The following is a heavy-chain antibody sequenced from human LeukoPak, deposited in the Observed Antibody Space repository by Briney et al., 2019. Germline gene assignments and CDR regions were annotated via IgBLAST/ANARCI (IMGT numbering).Heavy chain of an antibody. D-gene: IGHD1-26*01. CDR1: GYNFTSYW. Sequence: GGSLKISCKASGYNFTSYWIGWVRQVPGKGLEWMGIIYLGDSDTRYSPSFEGRVTISADKSISTAYLQWNSLKASDTAMYYCARFGVGATFDFWGQGTVVTVSS. J-gene: IGHJ4*02. CDR2: IYLGDSDT. CDR3: ARFGVGATFDF. V-gene: IGHV5-51*01.